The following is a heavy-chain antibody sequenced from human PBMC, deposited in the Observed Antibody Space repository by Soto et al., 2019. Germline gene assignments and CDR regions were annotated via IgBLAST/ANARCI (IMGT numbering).Heavy chain of an antibody. CDR2: VSGYTGNT. CDR1: GYIFTNYD. Sequence: QVQLVQSETEVKKPGASVKVSCKASGYIFTNYDITWVRQAPGQGLEWMGWVSGYTGNTKYAQKFQDRVTMTTDTSTSTVDMELRSLRADDTAVYYCARFGSAPYYYYGVDVGGQGTTVFVSS. J-gene: IGHJ6*02. V-gene: IGHV1-18*01. D-gene: IGHD3-10*01. CDR3: ARFGSAPYYYYGVDV.